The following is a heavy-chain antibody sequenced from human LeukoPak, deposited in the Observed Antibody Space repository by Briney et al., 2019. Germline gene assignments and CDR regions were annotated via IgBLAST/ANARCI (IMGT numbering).Heavy chain of an antibody. Sequence: GGSLRLSCAASGFTFSSYSMNWVRQAPGKGLEWVAVISYDGSNKYYADSVKGRFTVSRDNSMNTLYLQMNSLRAEDTAVYYCAKEGRDGFNYDYWGQGTLVTVSS. J-gene: IGHJ4*02. CDR3: AKEGRDGFNYDY. V-gene: IGHV3-30*18. CDR1: GFTFSSYS. CDR2: ISYDGSNK. D-gene: IGHD5-24*01.